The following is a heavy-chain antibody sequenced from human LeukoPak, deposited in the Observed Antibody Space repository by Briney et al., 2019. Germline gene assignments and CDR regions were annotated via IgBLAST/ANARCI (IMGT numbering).Heavy chain of an antibody. CDR1: GFTVSSNY. CDR2: IYSGGST. Sequence: GGSLRLSCAASGFTVSSNYMSWVRQAPGKGLEWVSAIYSGGSTYYADSVKGRFTISRDNSKNTLYLQMNSLRAEDTAVYYCEALFYGSGSPIVDWGQGTLVTVSS. CDR3: EALFYGSGSPIVD. V-gene: IGHV3-53*01. J-gene: IGHJ4*02. D-gene: IGHD3-10*01.